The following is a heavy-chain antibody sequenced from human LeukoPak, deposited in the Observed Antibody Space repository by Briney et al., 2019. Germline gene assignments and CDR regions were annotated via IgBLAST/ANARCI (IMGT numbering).Heavy chain of an antibody. Sequence: GESLKISCKGSGYSFTSYWIGWVRPMPGKGLEWMGIIYPGDSDTRYSPSFQGQVTISADKSISTAYPQWSSLKASDTAMYYCASHFHYGSGSQDDAFDIWGQGTMVTVSS. D-gene: IGHD3-10*01. CDR3: ASHFHYGSGSQDDAFDI. V-gene: IGHV5-51*01. CDR1: GYSFTSYW. CDR2: IYPGDSDT. J-gene: IGHJ3*02.